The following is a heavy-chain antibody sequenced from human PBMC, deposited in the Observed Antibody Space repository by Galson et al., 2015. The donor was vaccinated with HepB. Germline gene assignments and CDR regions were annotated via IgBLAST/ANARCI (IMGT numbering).Heavy chain of an antibody. CDR3: ARDQGVVAASPGRYYFDY. D-gene: IGHD2-15*01. CDR2: IIPILGIA. J-gene: IGHJ4*02. CDR1: GGTFSSYA. V-gene: IGHV1-69*04. Sequence: SVKVSCKASGGTFSSYAISWVRQAPGQGLEWMGRIIPILGIANYAQKFQGRVTITADKSTSTAYMELSSLRSEDTAVYYCARDQGVVAASPGRYYFDYWGQGTLVTVSS.